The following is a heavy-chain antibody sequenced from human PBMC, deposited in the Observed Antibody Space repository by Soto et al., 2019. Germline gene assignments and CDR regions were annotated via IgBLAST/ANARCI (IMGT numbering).Heavy chain of an antibody. Sequence: QVQLVESGGGVVQPGRSLRLSCAASGFTFSSNGMHWVRQAPGKGLEWVAVMSYDGSKNYYIDSVKGRFIISRDNSKNTLYLQMNRLRSEDTAVYYCAKDNMGVVAVDQHNNMDVWGQGTTVSVSS. V-gene: IGHV3-30*18. CDR3: AKDNMGVVAVDQHNNMDV. CDR2: MSYDGSKN. D-gene: IGHD3-22*01. J-gene: IGHJ6*02. CDR1: GFTFSSNG.